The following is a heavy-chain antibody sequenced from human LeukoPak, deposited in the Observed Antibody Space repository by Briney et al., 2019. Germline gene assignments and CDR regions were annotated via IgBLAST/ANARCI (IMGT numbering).Heavy chain of an antibody. Sequence: GSSVKVSCKASGGTFSSYAISWVRQAPGQGLEWMGGIIPIFGTATYAQKFQGRVTITADESTSTAYMELSSLRSEDTAVYYCAILVGYDPREGLIDYWGQGTLVTVSS. D-gene: IGHD5-12*01. CDR1: GGTFSSYA. CDR3: AILVGYDPREGLIDY. J-gene: IGHJ4*02. CDR2: IIPIFGTA. V-gene: IGHV1-69*01.